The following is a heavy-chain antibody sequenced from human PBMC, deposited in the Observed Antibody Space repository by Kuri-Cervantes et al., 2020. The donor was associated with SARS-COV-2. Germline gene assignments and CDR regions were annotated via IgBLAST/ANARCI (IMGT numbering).Heavy chain of an antibody. Sequence: GESLKISCAASGFTFSSYWMHWVRQAPGKGLEWVSYISSSSSTIYYADSVKGRFTISRDNAKNSLYLQMNSLRDEDTAVYYCARGDLEWLLSHYYYGMDVWGQGTTVTVSS. V-gene: IGHV3-48*02. J-gene: IGHJ6*02. D-gene: IGHD3-3*01. CDR1: GFTFSSYW. CDR3: ARGDLEWLLSHYYYGMDV. CDR2: ISSSSSTI.